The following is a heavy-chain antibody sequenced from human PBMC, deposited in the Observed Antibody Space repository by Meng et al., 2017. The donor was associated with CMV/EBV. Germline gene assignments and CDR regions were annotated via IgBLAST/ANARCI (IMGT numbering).Heavy chain of an antibody. CDR1: GFDFSPYR. D-gene: IGHD1-26*01. CDR3: ARDPTVQMGGRQRAPPKNWFDP. Sequence: GESLKISCVGSGFDFSPYRMNWLRQAPGKELEWVSSISGNGNYIYYTASVKGRFTITRDNAKNSLYLEMNSLRAEDTATYFCARDPTVQMGGRQRAPPKNWFDPWGQGTLVTVSS. J-gene: IGHJ5*02. CDR2: ISGNGNYI. V-gene: IGHV3-21*01.